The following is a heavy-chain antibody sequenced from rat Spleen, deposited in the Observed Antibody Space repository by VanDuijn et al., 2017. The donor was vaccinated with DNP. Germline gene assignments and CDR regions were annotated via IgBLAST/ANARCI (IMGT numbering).Heavy chain of an antibody. V-gene: IGHV5-7*01. CDR2: FSYDGSST. CDR1: GFTFSDYN. D-gene: IGHD1-11*01. Sequence: EVQLVESGGGLVQPGRSLKLSCAASGFTFSDYNMAWVRQAPKKGLEWVATFSYDGSSTYYRDSVKGRVTITRDDAKSTLYVQMDSLRAEDTATYYCTTRGIYGGYDYWGQGVMVTVSS. J-gene: IGHJ2*01. CDR3: TTRGIYGGYDY.